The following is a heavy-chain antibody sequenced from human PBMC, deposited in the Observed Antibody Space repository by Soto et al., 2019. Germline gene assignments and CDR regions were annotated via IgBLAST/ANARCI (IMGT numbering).Heavy chain of an antibody. CDR1: GGSIRSASYH. J-gene: IGHJ4*02. CDR3: ASTLKISLGEIEY. D-gene: IGHD2-15*01. V-gene: IGHV4-31*03. Sequence: SETLSLTCTVSGGSIRSASYHWSWIRQHPGKGLEWIGYIFYSGSTYYNPSLKSRVTISVDTSKNQFSLKLSSVTAADTAVYYCASTLKISLGEIEYWGQGSLVTVSS. CDR2: IFYSGST.